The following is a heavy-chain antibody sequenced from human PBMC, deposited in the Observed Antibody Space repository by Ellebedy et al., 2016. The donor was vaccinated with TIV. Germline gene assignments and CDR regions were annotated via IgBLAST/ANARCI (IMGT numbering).Heavy chain of an antibody. V-gene: IGHV4-59*01. J-gene: IGHJ4*02. CDR3: ARGAPFPYYFDS. CDR1: GGFISNYY. CDR2: IYHSGSN. Sequence: MPGGSLRLSCAVSGGFISNYYWTWIRQSPETGLEWIGYIYHSGSNDSNPSLKSRVTISVDTPKNQFSLKLNSVTAADTAVYYCARGAPFPYYFDSWGQGLLVTVSS.